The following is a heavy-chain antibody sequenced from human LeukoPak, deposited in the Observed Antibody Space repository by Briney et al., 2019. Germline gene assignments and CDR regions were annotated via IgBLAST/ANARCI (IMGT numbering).Heavy chain of an antibody. J-gene: IGHJ4*02. CDR2: IYYSGST. CDR3: ARDTLGLYSSFGIDY. CDR1: GVSISSYY. D-gene: IGHD6-6*01. Sequence: SETLSLTCTVSGVSISSYYWSWIRQPPGKGLEWIGYIYYSGSTNYNPSLKSRVTISVDTSKNQFSLKLSSVTAADTAVYYCARDTLGLYSSFGIDYWGQGTLVTVSS. V-gene: IGHV4-59*01.